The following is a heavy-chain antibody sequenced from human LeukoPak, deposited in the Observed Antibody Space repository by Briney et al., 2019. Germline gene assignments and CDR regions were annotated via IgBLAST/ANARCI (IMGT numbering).Heavy chain of an antibody. Sequence: PGGSLRPSCAASGFTFSSYAMHWVRQAPGKGLDWVAVISNDGDKKYYADSVKGRVTISRDNSKNTLYLDLNSLRIGDTSVFYCARSAGGGKPIDYWGQRTLVTVSS. J-gene: IGHJ4*02. CDR2: ISNDGDKK. CDR1: GFTFSSYA. V-gene: IGHV3-30-3*01. D-gene: IGHD1-14*01. CDR3: ARSAGGGKPIDY.